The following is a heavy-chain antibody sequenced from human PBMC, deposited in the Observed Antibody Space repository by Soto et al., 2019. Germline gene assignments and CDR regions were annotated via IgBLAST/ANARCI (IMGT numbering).Heavy chain of an antibody. J-gene: IGHJ6*03. V-gene: IGHV3-21*01. CDR3: ARDFKESQYYYYCMDV. Sequence: VQLVESGGGLVKPGGSLRLSCVVSGFTFSSYSMNWVRQAPGKGLEWVSSISSSSIYTYYADSVKGRFTISRDNAKKSVYLQINSLRAEDTAVYYCARDFKESQYYYYCMDVWGKGTKVTVSS. CDR2: ISSSSIYT. CDR1: GFTFSSYS. D-gene: IGHD3-10*01.